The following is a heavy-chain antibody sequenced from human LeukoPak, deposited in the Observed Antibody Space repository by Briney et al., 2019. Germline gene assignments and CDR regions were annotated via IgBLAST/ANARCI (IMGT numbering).Heavy chain of an antibody. CDR2: ISYDGSVK. D-gene: IGHD2/OR15-2a*01. V-gene: IGHV3-30-3*01. Sequence: GGSLRLSCAASGFTFSSYTIHWVRQAPGKGLEWVAVISYDGSVKQYADSVKGRFTISRDNSKNTLSVQMNSLRAEDTAVYYCAREGLDGSTSYSALDNWGQGTLVTVSS. CDR1: GFTFSSYT. J-gene: IGHJ4*02. CDR3: AREGLDGSTSYSALDN.